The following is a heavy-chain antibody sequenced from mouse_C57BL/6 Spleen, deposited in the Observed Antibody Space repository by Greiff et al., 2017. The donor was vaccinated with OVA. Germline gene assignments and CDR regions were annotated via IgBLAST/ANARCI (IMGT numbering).Heavy chain of an antibody. CDR1: GYTFTSYG. CDR3: ARWYITTVVARGYAMDY. V-gene: IGHV1-81*01. J-gene: IGHJ4*01. CDR2: ISPRSGNT. D-gene: IGHD1-1*01. Sequence: QVQLQQSGAELARPGASVKLSCKASGYTFTSYGISWVKQRTGQGLEWIGEISPRSGNTYYNEKFKGKVTLTADKSSSTAYMELRSLTSEDSAVYFCARWYITTVVARGYAMDYWGQGTSVTVSS.